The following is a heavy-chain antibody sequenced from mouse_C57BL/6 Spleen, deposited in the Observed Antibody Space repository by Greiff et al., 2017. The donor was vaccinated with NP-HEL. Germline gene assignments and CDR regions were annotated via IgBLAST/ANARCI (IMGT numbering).Heavy chain of an antibody. Sequence: VQLKESGPELVKPGASVKISCKASGYSFTGYYMNWVKQSPEKSLEWIGEINPSTGGTTYNQKFKAKATLTVDKSSSTAYMQLKSLTSEDSAVYYCARGGLGRFAYWGQGTLVTVSA. CDR1: GYSFTGYY. CDR2: INPSTGGT. CDR3: ARGGLGRFAY. D-gene: IGHD4-1*01. V-gene: IGHV1-42*01. J-gene: IGHJ3*01.